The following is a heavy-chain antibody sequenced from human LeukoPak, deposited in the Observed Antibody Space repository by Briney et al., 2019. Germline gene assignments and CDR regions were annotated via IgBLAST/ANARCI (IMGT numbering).Heavy chain of an antibody. CDR2: ISGSDVSR. CDR3: ATRLLWFGELFNDDY. D-gene: IGHD3-10*01. J-gene: IGHJ4*02. CDR1: GFTFSTYA. Sequence: PGGSLRLSCVASGFTFSTYAMSWVRQTPGKGLEWVSAISGSDVSRYYADSVKGRFTISRDNSKNTLYLQMNSLRAEDTAVYYCATRLLWFGELFNDDYWGQGTLVTVSS. V-gene: IGHV3-23*01.